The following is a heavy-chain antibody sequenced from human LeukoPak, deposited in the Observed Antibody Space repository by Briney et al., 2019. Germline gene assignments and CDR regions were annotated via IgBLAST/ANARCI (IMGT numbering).Heavy chain of an antibody. CDR2: IKQDGSVK. J-gene: IGHJ4*02. Sequence: GGSLRLSCVGSGFTFNTYWMSWVRQAPGKGLEWVANIKQDGSVKYYVDSMKGRFTISRDNAKKSLYLQMNSLRAEDTAVYYCARWEVVVMKDFDYWGQGTLVTVSS. D-gene: IGHD2-15*01. V-gene: IGHV3-7*01. CDR3: ARWEVVVMKDFDY. CDR1: GFTFNTYW.